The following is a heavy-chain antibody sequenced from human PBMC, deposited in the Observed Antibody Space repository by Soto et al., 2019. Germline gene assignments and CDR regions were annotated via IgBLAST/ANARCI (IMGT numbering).Heavy chain of an antibody. CDR2: IYYSGST. Sequence: SETLSLTCTVSGGSVSSGSYCWSWIRQPPGKGLEWIGYIYYSGSTNYNPSLKSRVTISVDTSKNQFSLKLSSVTAADTAVYYCARVYFWSGLFQSPYYHYYRMAVPGQGTTVTVSS. CDR1: GGSVSSGSYC. J-gene: IGHJ6*02. CDR3: ARVYFWSGLFQSPYYHYYRMAV. V-gene: IGHV4-61*01. D-gene: IGHD3-3*01.